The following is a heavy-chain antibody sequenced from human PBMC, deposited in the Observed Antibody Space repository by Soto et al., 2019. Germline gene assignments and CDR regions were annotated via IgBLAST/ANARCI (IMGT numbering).Heavy chain of an antibody. CDR2: ISYDGSNK. D-gene: IGHD1-26*01. V-gene: IGHV3-30*18. CDR3: AKDHTTRPRDY. Sequence: GGSLRLSCAASGFTFSDYAMHWVRQAPGKGLEWVAVISYDGSNKYYADSVKGRFTISRDNSKNTLYLQMNSLRAEDTAVYYCAKDHTTRPRDYWGQGTLVTVSS. CDR1: GFTFSDYA. J-gene: IGHJ4*02.